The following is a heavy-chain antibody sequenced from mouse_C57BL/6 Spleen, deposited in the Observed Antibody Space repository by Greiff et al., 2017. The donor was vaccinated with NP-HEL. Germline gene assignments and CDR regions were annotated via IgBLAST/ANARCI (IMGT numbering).Heavy chain of an antibody. J-gene: IGHJ1*03. CDR2: IYPGSGST. CDR3: ARRGYCGSSFRYFCV. D-gene: IGHD1-1*01. CDR1: GYTFTSYW. Sequence: QVQLQQPGAELVKPGASVKMSCKASGYTFTSYWITWVKQRPGQGLEWIGDIYPGSGSTNYNEKFKSKATLTVDTSSSTAYMQLSSLSSDDSAFYYFARRGYCGSSFRYFCVQCTGPTVSASS. V-gene: IGHV1-55*01.